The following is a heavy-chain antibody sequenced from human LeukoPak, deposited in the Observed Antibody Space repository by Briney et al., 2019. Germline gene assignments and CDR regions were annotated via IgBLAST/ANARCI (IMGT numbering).Heavy chain of an antibody. Sequence: SETLSLTCTVSGYSISSCYHWGWIRQPPGQGLEWIGHLYRSGSTYYNPSLKSRVTMSLDTSKNQFFLELNSVTAADTAVFYCARVNWVIDYWGQGILVTVSS. CDR2: LYRSGST. V-gene: IGHV4-38-2*02. D-gene: IGHD7-27*01. J-gene: IGHJ4*02. CDR1: GYSISSCYH. CDR3: ARVNWVIDY.